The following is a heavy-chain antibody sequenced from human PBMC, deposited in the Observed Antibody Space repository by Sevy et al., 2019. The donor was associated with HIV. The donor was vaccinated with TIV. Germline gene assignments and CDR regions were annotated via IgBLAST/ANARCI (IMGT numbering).Heavy chain of an antibody. J-gene: IGHJ4*02. Sequence: ASVKVSCKASGYTFTSYGISWVRQAPGQGLEWMGWISAYNCNTNYAQKLQGRLTMTTDTSTRTAYMELRSLRSDDTAVYYCARETYSGSYFDYWGQGTLVTVSS. CDR1: GYTFTSYG. V-gene: IGHV1-18*04. CDR3: ARETYSGSYFDY. CDR2: ISAYNCNT. D-gene: IGHD1-26*01.